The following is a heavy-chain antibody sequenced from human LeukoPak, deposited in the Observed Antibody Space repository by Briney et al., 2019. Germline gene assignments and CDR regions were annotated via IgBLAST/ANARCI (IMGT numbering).Heavy chain of an antibody. J-gene: IGHJ3*02. CDR3: ARDRGYPDSFNI. CDR2: INNDGSTK. Sequence: GGSLRLSCAASGFNFGPFWMHWVRHPPGKGLGWISHINNDGSTKVYADSVKGRFTISRDNAKNTLYLQMNSLRADDTAVYYCARDRGYPDSFNIWGEGTMVTASS. D-gene: IGHD3-10*01. CDR1: GFNFGPFW. V-gene: IGHV3-74*01.